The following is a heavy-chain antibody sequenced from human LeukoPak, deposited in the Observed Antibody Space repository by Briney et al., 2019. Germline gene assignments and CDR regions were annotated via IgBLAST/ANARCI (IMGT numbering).Heavy chain of an antibody. Sequence: GSLRLSCAASGFTFSSYAMSWVRQAPGKGLEWVSCISVSGSNTHHADSVKGRFAISRDNSKNTLYLQMNSLRAEDTAVYYCAKTFSGGWAIDYWGQGTLVTVSS. V-gene: IGHV3-23*01. CDR2: ISVSGSNT. CDR3: AKTFSGGWAIDY. D-gene: IGHD6-19*01. CDR1: GFTFSSYA. J-gene: IGHJ4*02.